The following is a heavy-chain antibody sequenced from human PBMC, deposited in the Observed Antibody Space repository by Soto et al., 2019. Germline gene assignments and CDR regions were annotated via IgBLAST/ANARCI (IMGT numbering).Heavy chain of an antibody. V-gene: IGHV3-23*01. D-gene: IGHD4-17*01. Sequence: GGSLRLSCAASGFTLSSSVMSWVRQAPGKGLEWVSSISASGGNTYSADSVKGRFTISRDSSKNTLFLQMDSLRAEDTAVYYCAKAGMTTVTLFDYWGQGTLVTVSS. CDR3: AKAGMTTVTLFDY. J-gene: IGHJ4*02. CDR2: ISASGGNT. CDR1: GFTLSSSV.